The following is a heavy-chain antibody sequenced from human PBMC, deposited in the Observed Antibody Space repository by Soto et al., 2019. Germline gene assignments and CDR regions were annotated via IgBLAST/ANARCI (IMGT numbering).Heavy chain of an antibody. D-gene: IGHD5-12*01. CDR1: GASINSDRW. CDR2: VHRSGRS. CDR3: ERGGNWLFDY. J-gene: IGHJ4*02. Sequence: QVQLLESGPRLVKPSETLSLTCAVSGASINSDRWWTWVRQPPGKGLAWIGEVHRSGRSAYSTSLKSRVSKSVDKYKNHFPLSLTTMTAPDTSIYYCERGGNWLFDYWRKGYLVTVSS. V-gene: IGHV4-4*02.